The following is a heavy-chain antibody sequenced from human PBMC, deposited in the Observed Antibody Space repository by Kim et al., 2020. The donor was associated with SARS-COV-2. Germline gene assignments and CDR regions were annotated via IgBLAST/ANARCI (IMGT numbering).Heavy chain of an antibody. D-gene: IGHD3-3*01. V-gene: IGHV3-30*03. J-gene: IGHJ6*02. CDR2: ISYDGNYK. CDR1: GFTFSSYG. Sequence: GGSLRLSCAASGFTFSSYGMHWVRQAPGKGLEWVAVISYDGNYKYYADSVKGRFTIARDNSKNMLYLQMNGLRAEEPAVYYCARDVCGNFWRGYTGVGCSMDVWGQGTTVTVS. CDR3: ARDVCGNFWRGYTGVGCSMDV.